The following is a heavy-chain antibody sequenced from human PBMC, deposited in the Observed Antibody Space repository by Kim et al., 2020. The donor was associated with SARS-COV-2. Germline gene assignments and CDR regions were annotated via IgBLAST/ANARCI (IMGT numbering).Heavy chain of an antibody. CDR1: GFTFSSYD. CDR3: ARVGAAGGFDY. Sequence: GGSLRLSCAASGFTFSSYDMHWVRQATGKGLEWVSAIGTAGDTYYPGSVKGRFTISRENAKNSLYLQMNSPRAGDTAVYYCARVGAAGGFDYWGQGTLVTVSS. CDR2: IGTAGDT. V-gene: IGHV3-13*04. D-gene: IGHD6-13*01. J-gene: IGHJ4*02.